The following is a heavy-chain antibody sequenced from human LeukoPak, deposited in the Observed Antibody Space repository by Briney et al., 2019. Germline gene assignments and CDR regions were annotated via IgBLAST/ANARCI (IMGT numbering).Heavy chain of an antibody. CDR2: INPNSGGT. Sequence: ASVKVSCKASGYTFTGYYMHWVRQAPGQGLEWMGWINPNSGGTNYVQKFQGRVTMTRDTSISTAYMELSRLRSDDTAVYYCAREEDIVVVPAAMGYWGQGTLVTVSS. CDR3: AREEDIVVVPAAMGY. CDR1: GYTFTGYY. V-gene: IGHV1-2*02. D-gene: IGHD2-2*01. J-gene: IGHJ4*02.